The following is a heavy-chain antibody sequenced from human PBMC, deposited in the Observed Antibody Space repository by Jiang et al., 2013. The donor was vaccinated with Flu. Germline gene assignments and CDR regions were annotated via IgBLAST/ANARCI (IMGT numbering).Heavy chain of an antibody. Sequence: GGSTSYAQKFQGRVTMTRDTSTSTVYMELSSLRSEDTAVYYCARVPYYYYYGMDVWGQGTTVTVSS. J-gene: IGHJ6*02. V-gene: IGHV1-46*01. D-gene: IGHD2-21*01. CDR3: ARVPYYYYYGMDV. CDR2: GGST.